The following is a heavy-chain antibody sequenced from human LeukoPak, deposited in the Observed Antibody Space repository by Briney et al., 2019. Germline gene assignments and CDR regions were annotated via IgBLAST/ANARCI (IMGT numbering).Heavy chain of an antibody. CDR1: GFTFSSYA. CDR2: ISGSGGST. D-gene: IGHD6-19*01. V-gene: IGHV3-23*01. J-gene: IGHJ4*02. Sequence: GGSLRLSCAASGFTFSSYAMSWVRQAPGKGLEWVSAISGSGGSTYYADSVKGRFTISRDNSKNTLYLQMNSLRAEDTAVYYCARETSYSSGWGVLFWGQGTLVTVSS. CDR3: ARETSYSSGWGVLF.